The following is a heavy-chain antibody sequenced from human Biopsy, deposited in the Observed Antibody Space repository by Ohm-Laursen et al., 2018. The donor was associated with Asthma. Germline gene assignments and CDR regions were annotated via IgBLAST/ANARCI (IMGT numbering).Heavy chain of an antibody. D-gene: IGHD3-10*01. V-gene: IGHV1-18*01. CDR1: GYTFNSAG. CDR2: ISVYNGNT. Sequence: SVKVSCKASGYTFNSAGITWVRQAPGQGLEWMGWISVYNGNTKVAQKLQDRVTMITDTSTSTAYMELRSLRSDDTAVYLCARAVDYSHYYGIDVWGQGTTVTV. CDR3: ARAVDYSHYYGIDV. J-gene: IGHJ6*02.